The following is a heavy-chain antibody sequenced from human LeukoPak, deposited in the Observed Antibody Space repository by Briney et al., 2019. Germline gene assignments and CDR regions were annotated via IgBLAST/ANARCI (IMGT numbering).Heavy chain of an antibody. Sequence: ASVEVSCKASGYTFTSYGISWVRQAPGQGLEWRGWISAYNGNTNYAQKLQGRVTMTTDTSTSTAYMELRSLRSDDTAVYYCARDLGDTERENFDYWGQGTLVTVSS. V-gene: IGHV1-18*01. CDR3: ARDLGDTERENFDY. CDR2: ISAYNGNT. CDR1: GYTFTSYG. J-gene: IGHJ4*02. D-gene: IGHD2-21*02.